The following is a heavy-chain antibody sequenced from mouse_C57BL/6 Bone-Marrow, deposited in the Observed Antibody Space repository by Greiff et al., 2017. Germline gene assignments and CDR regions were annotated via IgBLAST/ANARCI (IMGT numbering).Heavy chain of an antibody. D-gene: IGHD2-4*01. V-gene: IGHV1-19*01. J-gene: IGHJ3*01. CDR2: INPYNGGT. CDR3: AREDYDYEAWFAY. CDR1: GYTFTDYY. Sequence: EVQLQQSGPVLVKPGASVKMSCKASGYTFTDYYMNWVKQSHGKSLEWIGVINPYNGGTSYNQKFKGKAKLTVDKSSSTAYMELNSLTSEDSAVYYCAREDYDYEAWFAYWGQGTLVTVSA.